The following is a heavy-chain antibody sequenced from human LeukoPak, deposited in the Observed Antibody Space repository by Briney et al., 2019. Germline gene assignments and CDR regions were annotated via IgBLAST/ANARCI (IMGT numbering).Heavy chain of an antibody. Sequence: SVMVSCKASGGTFSSYAISWVRQAPGQGLEWMGGIIPIFGTANYAQKFQGRVTITRNTSISTAYMELSSLRSEDTAVYYCAREGDLDAFDIWGQGTMVTVSS. V-gene: IGHV1-69*05. J-gene: IGHJ3*02. CDR1: GGTFSSYA. CDR2: IIPIFGTA. D-gene: IGHD3-10*01. CDR3: AREGDLDAFDI.